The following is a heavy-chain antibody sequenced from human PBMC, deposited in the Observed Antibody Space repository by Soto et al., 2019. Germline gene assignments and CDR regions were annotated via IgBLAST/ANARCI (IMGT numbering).Heavy chain of an antibody. V-gene: IGHV4-4*02. J-gene: IGHJ6*02. Sequence: QVQLQESGPGLVKPSGTLSLTCAVSGGSISGIIWWYWVRQPPGKGLEWIGEIYHSGSTHYNPSLKSRVTTAVDKAKNQFSLKLSSVTAADTAVYYCARFGGGMDVWGQGTTVTVSS. CDR1: GGSISGIIW. CDR2: IYHSGST. CDR3: ARFGGGMDV. D-gene: IGHD3-10*01.